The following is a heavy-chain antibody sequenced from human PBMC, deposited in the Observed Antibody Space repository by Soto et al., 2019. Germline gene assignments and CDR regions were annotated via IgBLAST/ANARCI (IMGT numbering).Heavy chain of an antibody. CDR1: GFTFSSYA. Sequence: PGGSLRLSCAASGFTFSSYAMTWVRQAPGKGLEWVSAISGSGGSTYYADSVKGRFTISRDNSKNTLYLQMNSLRAEDTALYYCAKNYGVSRSELDYWGQGTLVTVSS. V-gene: IGHV3-23*01. CDR2: ISGSGGST. CDR3: AKNYGVSRSELDY. J-gene: IGHJ4*02. D-gene: IGHD4-17*01.